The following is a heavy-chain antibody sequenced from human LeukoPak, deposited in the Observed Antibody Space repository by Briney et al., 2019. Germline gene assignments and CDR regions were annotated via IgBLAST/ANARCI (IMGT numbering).Heavy chain of an antibody. V-gene: IGHV3-7*01. CDR2: IKQDGSAK. CDR3: ARCPYDSTGYYSVPSHLDY. Sequence: GGSLRLSCAASGFTFSTYWMTWVRQAPGKGLEWVANIKQDGSAKYYVDSLRGRFSISRDKVKNSMFLQMNSLSAEDTAVYYCARCPYDSTGYYSVPSHLDYWGQGTLVTVSS. D-gene: IGHD3-22*01. CDR1: GFTFSTYW. J-gene: IGHJ4*02.